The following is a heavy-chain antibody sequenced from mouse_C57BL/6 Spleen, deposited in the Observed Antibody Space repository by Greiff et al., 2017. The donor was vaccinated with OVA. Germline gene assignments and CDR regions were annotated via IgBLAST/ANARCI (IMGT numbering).Heavy chain of an antibody. V-gene: IGHV1-72*01. CDR3: ARWAVYYGSSYYFDY. CDR1: GYTFTSSW. CDR2: FDPNSGGT. Sequence: VQLQESGAELVKPGASVKLSCKASGYTFTSSWMHWVKQRPGRGLEWIGRFDPNSGGTQYNEKFKSKATLTVAKPSSTAYMQLSSLTSEDSAVYYCARWAVYYGSSYYFDYWGQGTTLTVSS. D-gene: IGHD1-1*01. J-gene: IGHJ2*01.